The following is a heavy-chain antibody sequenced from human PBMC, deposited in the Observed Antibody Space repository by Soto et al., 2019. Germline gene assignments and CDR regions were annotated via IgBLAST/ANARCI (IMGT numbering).Heavy chain of an antibody. Sequence: PSETLSLTCAVYGGSFSGYYWSWIRQPPGKGLEWIGEINHSGSTNYNPSLKSRVTISVDTSKNQFSLKLSSVTAADTAVYYCARGTVPAAIQIDYWGQGTLVTVSS. CDR2: INHSGST. CDR1: GGSFSGYY. D-gene: IGHD2-2*02. J-gene: IGHJ4*02. V-gene: IGHV4-34*01. CDR3: ARGTVPAAIQIDY.